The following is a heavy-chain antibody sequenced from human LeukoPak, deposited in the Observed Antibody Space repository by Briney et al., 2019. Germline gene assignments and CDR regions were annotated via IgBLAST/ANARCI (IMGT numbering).Heavy chain of an antibody. CDR3: ARGAPSITIFGVVTRYLDY. CDR1: GGSISSYY. V-gene: IGHV4-59*01. D-gene: IGHD3-3*01. J-gene: IGHJ4*02. CDR2: IYYSGSA. Sequence: PTETLSLTCTVSGGSISSYYWSWIRQPPGKGLEWIGYIYYSGSANYSPSLKSRVIISVDTSRNQFSLKLSSVTAADTAVYYCARGAPSITIFGVVTRYLDYWGQGTLVTVSS.